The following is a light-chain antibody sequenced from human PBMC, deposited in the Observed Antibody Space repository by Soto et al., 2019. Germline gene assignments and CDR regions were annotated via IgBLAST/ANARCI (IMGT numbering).Light chain of an antibody. J-gene: IGLJ3*02. CDR1: XXAVTSGHY. Sequence: QAVVTQEPSLTVSPXXXVTLTCGXXXXAVTSGHYPYWFQQKPGQAPRTLIYDTSNKHSWTPARFSGSLLGGKAALTLSGAQPEDEAEYYCLLSYSGARVFGGGTKLTVL. CDR2: DTS. CDR3: LLSYSGARV. V-gene: IGLV7-46*01.